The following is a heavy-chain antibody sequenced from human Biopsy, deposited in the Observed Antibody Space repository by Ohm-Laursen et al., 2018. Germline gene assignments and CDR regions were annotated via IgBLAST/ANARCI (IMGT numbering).Heavy chain of an antibody. Sequence: TLSLTCRVSGGSFSTYYWTWIRQPPGKGLEWIACIDYRGSTNYNPSLKSRVSISIDTSKNQLSLRLNSVTAADTAVYYCARVSRSIYDSTFDSFNIWGPGTMVTVSS. CDR1: GGSFSTYY. V-gene: IGHV4-59*01. CDR2: IDYRGST. J-gene: IGHJ3*02. CDR3: ARVSRSIYDSTFDSFNI. D-gene: IGHD3-22*01.